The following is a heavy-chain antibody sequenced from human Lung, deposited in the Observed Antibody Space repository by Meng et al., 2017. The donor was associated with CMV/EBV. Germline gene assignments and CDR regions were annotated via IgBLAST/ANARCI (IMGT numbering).Heavy chain of an antibody. CDR2: ISSSGSSI. CDR1: GFTFSSYE. Sequence: GEXXTISCAAPGFTFSSYEMNWVRQAPGKGLEWVSYISSSGSSIYYADPVKGRFTISRDNAKNSLYLQMDSLRAEDTAVYYCARTGITMVWGVMVDYYGMDVXGQGXTVTVSS. CDR3: ARTGITMVWGVMVDYYGMDV. V-gene: IGHV3-48*03. J-gene: IGHJ6*02. D-gene: IGHD3-10*01.